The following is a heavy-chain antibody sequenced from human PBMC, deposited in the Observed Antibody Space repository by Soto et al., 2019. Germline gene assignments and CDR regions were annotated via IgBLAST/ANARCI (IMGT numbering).Heavy chain of an antibody. V-gene: IGHV1-69*13. CDR3: ARDRGPSSGYYPYWFDP. D-gene: IGHD3-22*01. J-gene: IGHJ5*02. Sequence: SVKVSWKASGGTFSSYAITWVRQAPGQGLEWMGGIIPIFGTANYAQKFQARVTITADESTSTAYMELSSLRSEDTAVYYCARDRGPSSGYYPYWFDPWGQGTLVTVSS. CDR1: GGTFSSYA. CDR2: IIPIFGTA.